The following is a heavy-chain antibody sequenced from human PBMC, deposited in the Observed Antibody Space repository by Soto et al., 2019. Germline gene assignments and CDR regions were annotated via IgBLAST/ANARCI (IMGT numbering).Heavy chain of an antibody. V-gene: IGHV1-8*01. CDR2: MNTNSGNT. Sequence: QVQLVQSGAEVKKPGASVKVSCKASGYTFTSYDINWVRQATGQGLEWMGWMNTNSGNTGYAQKFQGRVTMTMNTSISTAYMELSSLRSEDTAVYYCARGGGVGYCSGGSCYRVWGQGTLVTVSS. CDR1: GYTFTSYD. CDR3: ARGGGVGYCSGGSCYRV. D-gene: IGHD2-15*01. J-gene: IGHJ4*02.